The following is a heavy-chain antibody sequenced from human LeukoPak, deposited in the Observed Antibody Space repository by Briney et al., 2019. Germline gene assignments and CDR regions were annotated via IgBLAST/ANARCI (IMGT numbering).Heavy chain of an antibody. Sequence: PGGSLRLSCAASGFTFSSYAMSWVRQAPGKGLEWISAISGSGGSTYYADSVKGRFTISRDNSKNTLYLQMNSLRAEDTAVYYCAKDHATMYSSSSGWGYWGPGTLVTVSS. J-gene: IGHJ4*02. CDR3: AKDHATMYSSSSGWGY. D-gene: IGHD6-6*01. CDR2: ISGSGGST. V-gene: IGHV3-23*01. CDR1: GFTFSSYA.